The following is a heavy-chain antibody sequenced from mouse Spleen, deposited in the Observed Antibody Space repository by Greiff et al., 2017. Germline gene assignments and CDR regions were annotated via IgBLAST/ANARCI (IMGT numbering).Heavy chain of an antibody. V-gene: IGHV1-52*01. Sequence: QVQLKQPGAELVRPGSSVKLSCKASGYTFTSYWMHWVKQRPIQGLEWIGNIDPSDSETHYNQKFKDKATLTVDKSSSTAYMQLSSLTSEDSAVYYCARVEGLRRDYWGQGTTLTVSS. J-gene: IGHJ2*01. D-gene: IGHD2-4*01. CDR2: IDPSDSET. CDR1: GYTFTSYW. CDR3: ARVEGLRRDY.